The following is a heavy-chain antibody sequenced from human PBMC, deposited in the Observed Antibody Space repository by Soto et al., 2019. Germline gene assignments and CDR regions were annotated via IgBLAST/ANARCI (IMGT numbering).Heavy chain of an antibody. CDR3: LTRCTAVATARFDY. Sequence: ASVKVYCNASGYTFTSYYMHWVRQAPGQGLEWMGWINPNSGGTNYAQKFQGRVTMTRDTSSSTAYMELSRLRSEDTAVYYCLTRCTAVATARFDYWGQGTLVTFSS. D-gene: IGHD2-21*02. CDR1: GYTFTSYY. CDR2: INPNSGGT. V-gene: IGHV1-2*02. J-gene: IGHJ4*02.